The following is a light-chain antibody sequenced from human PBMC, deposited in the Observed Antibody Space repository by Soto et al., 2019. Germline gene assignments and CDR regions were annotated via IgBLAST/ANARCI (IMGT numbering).Light chain of an antibody. J-gene: IGLJ2*01. V-gene: IGLV2-14*01. CDR3: SSYTSSSTLV. CDR1: SSDVGAYNY. CDR2: DVN. Sequence: QSALTQPASVSGSPGQSITISCTGTSSDVGAYNYVSWYQQHPGKAPKLMIYDVNNRPSGVSNRFSGSKSGNTASLTISGLQAEDEADYYCSSYTSSSTLVFGGGTKVNVL.